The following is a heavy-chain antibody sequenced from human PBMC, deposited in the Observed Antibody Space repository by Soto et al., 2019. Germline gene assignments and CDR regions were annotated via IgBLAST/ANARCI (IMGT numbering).Heavy chain of an antibody. CDR2: INPNSGVT. Sequence: QVQLVQSGAEVKKPGASVTVSCRSSGDTFTDYDIHWVRQAPGQGLEWMGWINPNSGVTKYAQKFQGWVSMTRDTSIRTVYMQLSRLRSDDTAVYYCARESGGATATLDYYYFYMDVWGTGTTVTVSS. CDR3: ARESGGATATLDYYYFYMDV. D-gene: IGHD5-12*01. J-gene: IGHJ6*03. CDR1: GDTFTDYD. V-gene: IGHV1-2*04.